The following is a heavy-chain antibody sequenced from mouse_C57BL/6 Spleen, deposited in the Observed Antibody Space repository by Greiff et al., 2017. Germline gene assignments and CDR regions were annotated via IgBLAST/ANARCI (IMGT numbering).Heavy chain of an antibody. D-gene: IGHD4-1*01. V-gene: IGHV3-6*01. CDR2: ISYDGSN. CDR3: ARNWDGGFMFAY. J-gene: IGHJ3*01. CDR1: GYSITSGYY. Sequence: EVQLVESGPGLVKPSQSLSLTCSVTGYSITSGYYWNWIRQFPGNKLEWMGYISYDGSNNYNPSLKNRISITRDTSKNQFFLKLNSVTTEDTATYYCARNWDGGFMFAYWGQGTLVTVSA.